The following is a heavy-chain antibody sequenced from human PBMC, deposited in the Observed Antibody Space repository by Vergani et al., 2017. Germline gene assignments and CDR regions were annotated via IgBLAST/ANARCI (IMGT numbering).Heavy chain of an antibody. CDR3: ARWRGGYCSGGSCYSGFDD. Sequence: QVQLQQWGAGLLKPSETLSLTCAVSGGSFSGYYWSWIRQPPGKGLEWIGEINHSGSTNYNPSLKSRVTISVDTSKNQFSLKLRSVTDADTAVYYCARWRGGYCSGGSCYSGFDDWGQGTLVTVSS. V-gene: IGHV4-34*01. D-gene: IGHD2-15*01. CDR2: INHSGST. J-gene: IGHJ4*02. CDR1: GGSFSGYY.